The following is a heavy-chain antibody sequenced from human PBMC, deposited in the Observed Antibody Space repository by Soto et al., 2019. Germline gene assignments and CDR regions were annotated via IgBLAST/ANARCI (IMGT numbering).Heavy chain of an antibody. Sequence: EVQLLESGGGLVQPGGSLRLSCAASGFTFSSYAMSWVRQAPGKGLEWVSAISGSGGSTYYADSVKGRFTISRDNSKNTLYLQMNSLRAEETAVYYCAKDRRIAVAEMVDYWGQGTLVTVSS. CDR3: AKDRRIAVAEMVDY. J-gene: IGHJ4*02. CDR1: GFTFSSYA. CDR2: ISGSGGST. D-gene: IGHD6-19*01. V-gene: IGHV3-23*01.